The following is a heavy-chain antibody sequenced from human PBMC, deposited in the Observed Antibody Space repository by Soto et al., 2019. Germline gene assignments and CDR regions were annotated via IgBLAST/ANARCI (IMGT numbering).Heavy chain of an antibody. D-gene: IGHD2-21*02. CDR1: GYPFTANG. CDR3: GRGGAYCGDGRYTPFEPLGD. J-gene: IGHJ4*02. Sequence: QVQLVQSGGEVKKPGASVKVSCKASGYPFTANGISWVRQAPGQGLEWIGWIDPYKGNTNSAQKFQGRVTMTTNTSTDTDLMDPRSLRSDETAVYFLGRGGAYCGDGRYTPFEPLGDWGQGTLVTVSS. CDR2: IDPYKGNT. V-gene: IGHV1-18*01.